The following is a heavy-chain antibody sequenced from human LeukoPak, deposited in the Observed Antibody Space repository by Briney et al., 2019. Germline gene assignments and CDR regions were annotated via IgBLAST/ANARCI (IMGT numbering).Heavy chain of an antibody. CDR2: IYHSGST. CDR1: GGSISRSNW. V-gene: IGHV4-4*02. D-gene: IGHD3-22*01. J-gene: IGHJ4*02. Sequence: PSGTLSLTCAVSGGSISRSNWWSWVRQSPGKGLEWIGEIYHSGSTNYNPSLKSRVTISVDTSKNQFSLKLSSVTAADTAVYYCARESANYYDSSAYYARDYWGQGTLVTVSS. CDR3: ARESANYYDSSAYYARDY.